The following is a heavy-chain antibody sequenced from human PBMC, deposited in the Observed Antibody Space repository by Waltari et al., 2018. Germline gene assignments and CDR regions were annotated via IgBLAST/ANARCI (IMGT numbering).Heavy chain of an antibody. Sequence: EVELVQSGAEVKKPGATVKISCKASGYTFMYYFMHWVQQDPGKGLEWMGRNDPEDGETVYSEKFQGRVTITADTSTDTAYMELSSLTSGDTAVYYCAPLPGGSGQTFDYWGQGTLVTVSS. CDR3: APLPGGSGQTFDY. V-gene: IGHV1-69-2*01. J-gene: IGHJ4*02. CDR2: NDPEDGET. D-gene: IGHD3-10*01. CDR1: GYTFMYYF.